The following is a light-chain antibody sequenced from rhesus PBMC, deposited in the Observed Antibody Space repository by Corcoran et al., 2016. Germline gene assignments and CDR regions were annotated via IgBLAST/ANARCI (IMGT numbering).Light chain of an antibody. CDR1: QRLLDGEDGNTY. J-gene: IGKJ4*01. CDR3: VQAIAFPLT. V-gene: IGKV2-104*02. CDR2: LVS. Sequence: DIVMTQTPLSLPVTPGEPASISCRSSQRLLDGEDGNTYLDWYLQKPGQSPLPLIYLVSNRASGVPDMFRGSGSGTDVTLRISKVEAEDVGVYYCVQAIAFPLTFGGGTKVEIK.